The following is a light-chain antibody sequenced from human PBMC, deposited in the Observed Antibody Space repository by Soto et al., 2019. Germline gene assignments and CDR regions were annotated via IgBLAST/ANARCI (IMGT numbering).Light chain of an antibody. Sequence: DIQMTQSPSSLSASVGDSVTVTCRASQPIGTSLHWYQQRAGKAPKVLISSASRLQSGVSSRFSGSGSGTHFTLTISSLLPEDSATYYCLQGYSSVRTFGQGTKVEIK. CDR1: QPIGTS. CDR2: SAS. CDR3: LQGYSSVRT. J-gene: IGKJ1*01. V-gene: IGKV1-39*01.